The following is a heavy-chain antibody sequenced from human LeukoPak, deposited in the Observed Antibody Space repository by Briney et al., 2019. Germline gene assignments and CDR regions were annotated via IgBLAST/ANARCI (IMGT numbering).Heavy chain of an antibody. D-gene: IGHD5-12*01. J-gene: IGHJ5*02. CDR1: GFTFSSYA. V-gene: IGHV3-23*01. Sequence: PGGSLRFSCAASGFTFSSYAMSWVRQAPGKGLEWVSAISGSGGSTYYADSVKGRFTISRDNSKNTLYLQMISLRAEDTAVYYCAKSYIGSRRWFDPWGQGTLVTVSS. CDR3: AKSYIGSRRWFDP. CDR2: ISGSGGST.